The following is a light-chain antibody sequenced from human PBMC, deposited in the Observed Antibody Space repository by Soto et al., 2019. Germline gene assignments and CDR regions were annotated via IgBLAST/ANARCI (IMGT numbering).Light chain of an antibody. CDR2: NTR. V-gene: IGLV7-43*01. Sequence: QAVVTQAPSLTVSPGGTVTLTCASSTGAVTSGYYPNWFQQKPGQAPRALIYNTRNKHSWTPARFSGSLLGGKAALTLSGAQPEDEAEYYCLLYYGGAYVFGAGTKVTV. CDR3: LLYYGGAYV. CDR1: TGAVTSGYY. J-gene: IGLJ1*01.